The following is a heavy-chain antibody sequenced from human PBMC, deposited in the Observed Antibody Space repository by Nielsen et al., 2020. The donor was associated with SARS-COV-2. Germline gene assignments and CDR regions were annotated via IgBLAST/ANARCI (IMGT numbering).Heavy chain of an antibody. V-gene: IGHV3-66*01. CDR2: IYTGGDT. Sequence: GESLKISCAASGFTVSSNSMTWVRQAPGKGLEWVSVIYTGGDTYYANSVRGRFTISRDNSKNTLYLQMNSLRADDTAFYYCAGEDWFDPWGQGTLVTVSS. J-gene: IGHJ5*02. CDR1: GFTVSSNS. CDR3: AGEDWFDP.